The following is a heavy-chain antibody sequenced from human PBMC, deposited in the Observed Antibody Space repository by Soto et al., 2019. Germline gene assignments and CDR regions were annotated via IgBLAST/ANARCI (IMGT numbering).Heavy chain of an antibody. V-gene: IGHV4-34*01. CDR2: INHGGST. CDR1: GGSFSDYY. J-gene: IGHJ5*02. Sequence: PSETLSLTCAVYGGSFSDYYWSWIRQPPGKGLERIGEINHGGSTNYNPSLKSRVTISIDTSKKQFSLKLSSVTAADTAVYYCAGGATYAWEVLATWGQETLVTVSS. D-gene: IGHD1-26*01. CDR3: AGGATYAWEVLAT.